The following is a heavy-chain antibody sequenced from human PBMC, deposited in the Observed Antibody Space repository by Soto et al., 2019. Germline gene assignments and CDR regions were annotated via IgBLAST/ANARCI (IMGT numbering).Heavy chain of an antibody. Sequence: GESLKISCKGSGYSFIAYWIGWVRQMPGKGPELMGIVYPGDSETRYNSSLQGQVTISVDKSISTAYLQWGSLKASDTAIYYCARGLQLPAFYYGMDVWGQGTTVTVSS. CDR3: ARGLQLPAFYYGMDV. D-gene: IGHD1-7*01. J-gene: IGHJ6*02. CDR1: GYSFIAYW. V-gene: IGHV5-51*01. CDR2: VYPGDSET.